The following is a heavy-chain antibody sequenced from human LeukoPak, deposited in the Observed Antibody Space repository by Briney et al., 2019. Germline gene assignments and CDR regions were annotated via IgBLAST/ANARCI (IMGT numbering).Heavy chain of an antibody. V-gene: IGHV3-48*02. CDR1: GFTFTSYN. J-gene: IGHJ4*02. Sequence: GGSLSLSCAASGFTFTSYNMNGVRQAPGKGLEWVSYISSTSITKNYADSVKGRFTISRDSAKNSLFLQMNSLRDEDTAVYYCARGREGRGWYVYYWGQGTLVTVSS. CDR2: ISSTSITK. CDR3: ARGREGRGWYVYY. D-gene: IGHD6-19*01.